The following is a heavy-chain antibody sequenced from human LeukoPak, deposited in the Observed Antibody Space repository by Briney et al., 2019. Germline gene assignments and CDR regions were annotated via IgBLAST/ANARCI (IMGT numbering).Heavy chain of an antibody. Sequence: SETLSLTCTVSGGSISSGDYYWSWIRQPPGKGLEWIGYIYYSGSTYYNPSLKSRVTISVDTSKNHFSLRLSSVTAADTALYYCARQVRNYYHMDVWGKGTTVTVSS. CDR2: IYYSGST. J-gene: IGHJ6*03. CDR3: ARQVRNYYHMDV. CDR1: GGSISSGDYY. V-gene: IGHV4-30-4*02. D-gene: IGHD3-10*01.